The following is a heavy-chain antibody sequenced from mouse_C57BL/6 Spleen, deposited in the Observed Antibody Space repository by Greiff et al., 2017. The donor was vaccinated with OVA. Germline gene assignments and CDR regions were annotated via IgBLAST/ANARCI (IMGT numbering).Heavy chain of an antibody. CDR3: AIYYGYDNWYFDV. D-gene: IGHD2-2*01. V-gene: IGHV5-17*01. J-gene: IGHJ1*03. Sequence: EVQLLESGGGLVKPGGSLKLSCAASGFTFSDYGMHWVRQAPEKGLEWVAYISSGSSSIYYADTVKGRFTISRDNAKNTLFLQMTMLRSEDAAMYYCAIYYGYDNWYFDVWGTGTTVTVSS. CDR1: GFTFSDYG. CDR2: ISSGSSSI.